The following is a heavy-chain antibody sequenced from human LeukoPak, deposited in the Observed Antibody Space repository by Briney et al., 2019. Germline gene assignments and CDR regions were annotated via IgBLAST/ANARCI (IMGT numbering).Heavy chain of an antibody. CDR1: GFTFSSYS. CDR3: ARDHDKYSSGLNWFDP. CDR2: ISSSSSTI. D-gene: IGHD6-19*01. Sequence: GGSLRLSCAASGFTFSSYSMTWVRQAPGKGLEWVSYISSSSSTIYYADSVKGRFTISRDNAKNSLYLQMNSLRAEDTAVYYCARDHDKYSSGLNWFDPWGQGTLVTVSS. V-gene: IGHV3-48*04. J-gene: IGHJ5*02.